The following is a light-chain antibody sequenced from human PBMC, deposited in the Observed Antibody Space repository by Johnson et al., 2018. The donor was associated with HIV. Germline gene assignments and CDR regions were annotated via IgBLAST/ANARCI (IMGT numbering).Light chain of an antibody. V-gene: IGLV1-51*02. CDR1: SSNIGKNY. CDR3: GTWDSSLSTGV. J-gene: IGLJ1*01. Sequence: QSVLTQPPSVSAAPGQKVTISCSGSSSNIGKNYVSWYQQLPGTAPKVLIYENNKRPSGIPDRFSGSKSGASATLAITGLQTGDEADYYCGTWDSSLSTGVFGTGTKVTVL. CDR2: ENN.